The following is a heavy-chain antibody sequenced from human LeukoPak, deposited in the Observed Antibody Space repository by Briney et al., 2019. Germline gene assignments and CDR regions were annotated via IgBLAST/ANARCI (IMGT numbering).Heavy chain of an antibody. D-gene: IGHD3-22*01. V-gene: IGHV1-8*01. CDR2: MNPNSGNT. CDR1: GFVFTKYG. J-gene: IGHJ3*02. CDR3: ARGPIIVISVGAGHAFDI. Sequence: ASLKVSCKASGFVFTKYGISWVRQATGQGLEWMGWMNPNSGNTGYAQKFQGRVTMTRNTSISTAYMELSSLRSEDTAVYYCARGPIIVISVGAGHAFDIWGQGTMVTVSS.